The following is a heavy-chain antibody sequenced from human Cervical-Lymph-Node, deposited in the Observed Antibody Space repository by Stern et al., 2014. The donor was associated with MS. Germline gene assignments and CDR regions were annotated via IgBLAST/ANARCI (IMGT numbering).Heavy chain of an antibody. CDR3: ARQNVGPVEVYEH. J-gene: IGHJ4*02. V-gene: IGHV5-51*01. CDR2: IYPADSGT. Sequence: QLLQSGAEVKKPGEPLRISCKGSGYAFNAYWIGWVRQMPGKGLEWMGFIYPADSGTRYSPPFQGNVTLSVDKSLNTDSLQWSSLKASDTATYYCARQNVGPVEVYEHWGQGTLVSVSS. CDR1: GYAFNAYW. D-gene: IGHD1-14*01.